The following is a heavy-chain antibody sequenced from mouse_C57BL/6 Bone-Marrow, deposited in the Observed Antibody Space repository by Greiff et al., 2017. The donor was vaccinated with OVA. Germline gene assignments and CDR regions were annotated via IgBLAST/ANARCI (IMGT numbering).Heavy chain of an antibody. J-gene: IGHJ3*01. Sequence: VKLQESGAELVRPGTSVKVSCKASGYAFTNYLIEWVKQRPGQGLEWIGVINPGSGGTNYNEKFKGKATLTADKSSSTAYMQLSSLTSEDSAVYFCARELRPGLPFAYWGQGTLVTVSA. CDR2: INPGSGGT. CDR1: GYAFTNYL. CDR3: ARELRPGLPFAY. D-gene: IGHD2-4*01. V-gene: IGHV1-54*01.